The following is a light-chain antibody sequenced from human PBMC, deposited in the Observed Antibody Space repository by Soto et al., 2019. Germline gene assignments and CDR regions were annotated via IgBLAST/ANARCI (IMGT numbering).Light chain of an antibody. CDR2: AAS. CDR1: QVMSSY. CDR3: QQLNTYPRMYT. V-gene: IGKV1-9*01. J-gene: IGKJ2*01. Sequence: IQLTQSPSSLSASVGDRVIITCRASQVMSSYLAWYQQKPGKAPKLLIYAASSLQSGVPSRFSGSGSGTDFTLTISSLQPEDFATYHCQQLNTYPRMYTFGQGTKLEIK.